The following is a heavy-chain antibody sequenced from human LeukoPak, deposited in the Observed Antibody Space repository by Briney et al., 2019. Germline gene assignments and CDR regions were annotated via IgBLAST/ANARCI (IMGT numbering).Heavy chain of an antibody. CDR1: GFTFDDYA. Sequence: GRSLRLSCAASGFTFDDYAMHWVRQAPGKGLEWVSGISWNSGSIGYADSVKGRFTISRDNDKNSLYLQMNSLRAEDTALYYCAKADYYGSGSPGAFDIWGQGTMVTVSS. J-gene: IGHJ3*02. CDR2: ISWNSGSI. D-gene: IGHD3-10*01. V-gene: IGHV3-9*01. CDR3: AKADYYGSGSPGAFDI.